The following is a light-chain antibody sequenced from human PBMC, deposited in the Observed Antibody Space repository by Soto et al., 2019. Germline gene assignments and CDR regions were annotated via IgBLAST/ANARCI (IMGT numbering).Light chain of an antibody. CDR2: GAS. J-gene: IGKJ1*01. Sequence: EIVLTQSPGTLSLSPGEGATLSCSASQSVSNNYLAWYQQKPGQAPRLLIYGASNRATGIPDRFSGSGSGTDFTLTISRLEPEDFAVYYCQQYGSSGTFGQGTKGDIK. V-gene: IGKV3-20*01. CDR3: QQYGSSGT. CDR1: QSVSNNY.